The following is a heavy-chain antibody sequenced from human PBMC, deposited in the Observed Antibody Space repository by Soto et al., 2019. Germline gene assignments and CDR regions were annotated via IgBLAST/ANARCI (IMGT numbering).Heavy chain of an antibody. J-gene: IGHJ6*03. V-gene: IGHV1-8*01. Sequence: GASVKVSCKASGYTFTSYDINWVRQATGQGLEWMGWMNPNSGNTGYAQKFQGRVTMTRNTSISTAYMELSSLRSEDTAVYYCAREGYYYGSGSYYTPDYYYYMDVWGKGTT. CDR3: AREGYYYGSGSYYTPDYYYYMDV. CDR2: MNPNSGNT. D-gene: IGHD3-10*01. CDR1: GYTFTSYD.